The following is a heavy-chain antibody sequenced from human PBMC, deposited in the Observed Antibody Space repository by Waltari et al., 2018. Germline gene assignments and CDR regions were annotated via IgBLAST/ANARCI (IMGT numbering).Heavy chain of an antibody. CDR3: ARDPDSGSYLGEDAFDI. CDR1: GGTFSSYA. J-gene: IGHJ3*02. V-gene: IGHV1-69*12. Sequence: QVQLVQSGAEVKKPGSSVKVSCKASGGTFSSYAISWVRQAPGQGLEWMGGIIPIFGTANYAQKFQGRVTITADESTNTAYMELSSLRSEDTAVYYCARDPDSGSYLGEDAFDIWGQGTMVTVSS. CDR2: IIPIFGTA. D-gene: IGHD1-26*01.